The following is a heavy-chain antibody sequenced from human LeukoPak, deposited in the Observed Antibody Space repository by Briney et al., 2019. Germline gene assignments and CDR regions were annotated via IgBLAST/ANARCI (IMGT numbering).Heavy chain of an antibody. CDR1: GFTFSSYG. D-gene: IGHD3-10*01. V-gene: IGHV3-33*01. Sequence: GGSLRLSCAASGFTFSSYGMHWVRQAPGKGLEWVAVIWYDGSSEYNADSVKGRFTISRGNSKNTLYLQMNSLSAEDTAVYYCARDSYDSGSSSLDYWGQGTLVTVSS. J-gene: IGHJ4*02. CDR3: ARDSYDSGSSSLDY. CDR2: IWYDGSSE.